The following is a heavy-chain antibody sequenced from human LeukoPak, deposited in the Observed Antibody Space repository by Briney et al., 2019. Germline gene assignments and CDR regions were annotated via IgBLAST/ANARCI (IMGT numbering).Heavy chain of an antibody. D-gene: IGHD3-10*01. CDR3: VRADRAMVRGVPDY. CDR2: IKEDGSHK. V-gene: IGHV3-7*01. CDR1: GYTFSSYW. J-gene: IGHJ4*02. Sequence: GGSQSLSCAASGYTFSSYWMDWVRHAAEKGMEWVGKIKEDGSHKYHRDSVKGRFTISTDNAKNSLYLQMDSLRAEDTALYYCVRADRAMVRGVPDYWGQGTLVTVSS.